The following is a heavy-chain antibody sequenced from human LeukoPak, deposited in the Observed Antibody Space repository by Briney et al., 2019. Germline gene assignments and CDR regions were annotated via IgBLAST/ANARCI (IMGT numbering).Heavy chain of an antibody. CDR2: ILPVFNSA. J-gene: IGHJ4*02. D-gene: IGHD4-17*01. CDR1: GGTLSGYA. Sequence: PSVKLSCNPSGGTLSGYALIWVRHAPGQGLEWMGRILPVFNSANYAKKFQNRVTFTADMSTDTVYMELTSLTSDDTAIYYCARDPFGAYTGHWGQGSLVSVSS. V-gene: IGHV1-69*06. CDR3: ARDPFGAYTGH.